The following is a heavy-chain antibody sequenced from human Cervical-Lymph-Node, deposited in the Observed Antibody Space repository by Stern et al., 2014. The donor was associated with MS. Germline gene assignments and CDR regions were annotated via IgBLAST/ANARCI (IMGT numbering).Heavy chain of an antibody. V-gene: IGHV3-53*01. D-gene: IGHD1-26*01. J-gene: IGHJ4*02. CDR2: IYSGGST. Sequence: EEQLVESGGGLIQPGGSLRLSCAASGFTVSSNYMSWVRQAPGQGLEWGSVIYSGGSTYYADSVKGRFTISRDNSKNTLYLQMNSLRAEDTAVYYCARVRPAQWELPYYFDYWGQGTLVTVSS. CDR1: GFTVSSNY. CDR3: ARVRPAQWELPYYFDY.